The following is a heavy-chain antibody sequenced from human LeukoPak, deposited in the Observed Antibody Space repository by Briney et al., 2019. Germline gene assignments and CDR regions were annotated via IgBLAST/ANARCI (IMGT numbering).Heavy chain of an antibody. Sequence: SETLSLTGAVYGGSFSGYYWTWIRQPPGKGLEWIGEINHSGDTNYNPSLKSRVTISVDTSKNQFSLKLSSVTAADTAVYYCVRGRVKGKYWGQGTLVTVSS. V-gene: IGHV4-34*01. D-gene: IGHD2/OR15-2a*01. CDR3: VRGRVKGKY. CDR2: INHSGDT. J-gene: IGHJ4*02. CDR1: GGSFSGYY.